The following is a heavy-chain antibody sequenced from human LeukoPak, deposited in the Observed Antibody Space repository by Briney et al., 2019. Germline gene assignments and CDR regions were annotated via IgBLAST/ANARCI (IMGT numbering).Heavy chain of an antibody. D-gene: IGHD4-23*01. V-gene: IGHV3-23*01. J-gene: IGHJ3*02. CDR3: AKGDYGGNPDDFDI. Sequence: GGSLRLSCEASGITLSGYAMSWGPQAAGKGLEWVSVISGSGGMTHYADSVKGRFTSSRDSSNNTIYLQMNRLRAEHTAIYFCAKGDYGGNPDDFDIWGQETMVTVSS. CDR2: ISGSGGMT. CDR1: GITLSGYA.